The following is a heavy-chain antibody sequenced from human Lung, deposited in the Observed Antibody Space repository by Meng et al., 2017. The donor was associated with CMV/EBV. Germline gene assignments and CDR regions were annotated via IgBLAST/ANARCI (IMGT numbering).Heavy chain of an antibody. D-gene: IGHD2-8*01. CDR3: ARGYCTDGECYRQGGACDP. V-gene: IGHV4-30-4*08. J-gene: IGHJ5*02. Sequence: LXXAVPGGSIGTGDFYWTWIRQPPGRGLEWIGYIHDIGTTYYNPSLNSRLTISKDTSKNQFSLILASVTAAHTAVYFCARGYCTDGECYRQGGACDPWGQGXLVTVSS. CDR1: GGSIGTGDFY. CDR2: IHDIGTT.